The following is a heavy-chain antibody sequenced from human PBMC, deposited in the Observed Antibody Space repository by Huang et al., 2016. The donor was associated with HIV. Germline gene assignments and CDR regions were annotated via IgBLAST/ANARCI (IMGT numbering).Heavy chain of an antibody. V-gene: IGHV1-2*02. CDR3: TRDGVAPDEEFDY. CDR1: GYAFADYF. D-gene: IGHD5-12*01. J-gene: IGHJ4*02. Sequence: QVQLVQSGAEVKKPGASVKVSCKPSGYAFADYFIHWVRQAPGQGLEWMAWINPNNVATNYDKKFLGRLTVTVDTSMRTAYMELSGLTSDDTAKYYCTRDGVAPDEEFDYWGQGTVIIVSS. CDR2: INPNNVAT.